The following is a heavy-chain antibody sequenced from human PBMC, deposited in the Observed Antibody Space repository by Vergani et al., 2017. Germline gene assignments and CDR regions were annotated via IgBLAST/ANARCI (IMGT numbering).Heavy chain of an antibody. CDR1: GFTFSGSA. D-gene: IGHD2-2*02. J-gene: IGHJ3*02. Sequence: EVQLVESGGGLVQPGGSLKLSCAASGFTFSGSAMHWVRQASGKGLEWVGRIRSKANSYATAYAASVKGRFTISRDDSKNTAYLQMNSLKTEDTAVYYCAKVKDIVVVPAAIRAFDIWGQGTMVTVSS. CDR3: AKVKDIVVVPAAIRAFDI. CDR2: IRSKANSYAT. V-gene: IGHV3-73*02.